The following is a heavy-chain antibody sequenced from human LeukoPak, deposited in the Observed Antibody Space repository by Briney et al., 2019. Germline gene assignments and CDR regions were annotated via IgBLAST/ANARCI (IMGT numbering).Heavy chain of an antibody. V-gene: IGHV3-33*01. CDR1: GFTFSSYG. D-gene: IGHD2-2*01. CDR3: ARTPAAMLADY. Sequence: GRSLRLSCAASGFTFSSYGMHWVRQAPGKGLEGVAVIWYDGSNKYYADSVKGRFTISRDNSKNTLYLQMNSLRAEDTAVYYCARTPAAMLADYWGQGTLVTVSS. CDR2: IWYDGSNK. J-gene: IGHJ4*02.